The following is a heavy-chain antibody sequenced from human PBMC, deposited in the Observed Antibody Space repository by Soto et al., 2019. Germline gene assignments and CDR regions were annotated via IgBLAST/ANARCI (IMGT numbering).Heavy chain of an antibody. J-gene: IGHJ6*02. CDR3: AKDNGGVWSAPREGSYADYGMDV. V-gene: IGHV3-9*01. Sequence: EVQLVESGGDLVQPGGSLRLSCAASGFTFGDHAMHWVRQVPGRGLEWVSGISWDSGTIDYGDSVKGRFTISRDNAKNSLYLQMNSLRPEDTAFYFCAKDNGGVWSAPREGSYADYGMDVWGQGTRVTVSS. CDR1: GFTFGDHA. CDR2: ISWDSGTI. D-gene: IGHD3-3*01.